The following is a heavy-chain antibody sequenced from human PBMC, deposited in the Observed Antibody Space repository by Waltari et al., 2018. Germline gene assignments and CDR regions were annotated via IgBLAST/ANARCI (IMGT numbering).Heavy chain of an antibody. CDR2: SYHSGST. Sequence: QVQLQESGPGLVRPSEPRSLPCPVPGSSISRGTTGAWTRQPPGKGLEGIGSSYHSGSTYYNPSLKSRVTISVDTSKNQFSLKLSSVTAADTAVYYCARHYYDSSGYDYWGQGTLVTVSS. V-gene: IGHV4-38-2*01. J-gene: IGHJ4*02. CDR1: GSSISRGTT. CDR3: ARHYYDSSGYDY. D-gene: IGHD3-22*01.